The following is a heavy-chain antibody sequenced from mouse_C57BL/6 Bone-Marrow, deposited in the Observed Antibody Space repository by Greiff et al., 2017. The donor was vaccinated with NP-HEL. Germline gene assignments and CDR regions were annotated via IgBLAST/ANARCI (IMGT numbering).Heavy chain of an antibody. D-gene: IGHD2-3*01. CDR2: IWTGGGT. CDR1: GFSLTSYA. J-gene: IGHJ1*03. V-gene: IGHV2-9-1*01. Sequence: VKLVESGPGLVAPSQSLSITCTVSGFSLTSYAISWVRQPPGKGLEWLGVIWTGGGTNYNSALKSRLSISKDNSKSQVFLKMNSLQTDDTARYYCARNYDGYYYWYFDVWGTGTTVTVSS. CDR3: ARNYDGYYYWYFDV.